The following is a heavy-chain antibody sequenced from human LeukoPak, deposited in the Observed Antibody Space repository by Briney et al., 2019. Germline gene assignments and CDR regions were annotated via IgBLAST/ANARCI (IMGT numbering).Heavy chain of an antibody. D-gene: IGHD4-23*01. Sequence: ASVKVSCKASGSTFTSYDINLVRQATGQGLECMGWMNPNSGNTGYAQKFQGRVTITRNTSISTAYMELSSLRSEDTAGYYSARANLRVNAFDIWLQGTKDTV. CDR1: GSTFTSYD. CDR3: ARANLRVNAFDI. J-gene: IGHJ3*02. V-gene: IGHV1-8*03. CDR2: MNPNSGNT.